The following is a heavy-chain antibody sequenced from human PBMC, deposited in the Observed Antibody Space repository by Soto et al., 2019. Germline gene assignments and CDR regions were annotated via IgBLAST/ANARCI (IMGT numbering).Heavy chain of an antibody. Sequence: PGESLKISCKGSGYSFTSYWISWVRQMPGKGLEWMGIIYPGDSDTRYSPSFQGQVTISADKSISTAYLQWSSLKASDTAMYYCARREVTYYYGSGSYYFDYWGQGTLVTVSS. CDR3: ARREVTYYYGSGSYYFDY. CDR1: GYSFTSYW. D-gene: IGHD3-10*01. V-gene: IGHV5-51*01. J-gene: IGHJ4*02. CDR2: IYPGDSDT.